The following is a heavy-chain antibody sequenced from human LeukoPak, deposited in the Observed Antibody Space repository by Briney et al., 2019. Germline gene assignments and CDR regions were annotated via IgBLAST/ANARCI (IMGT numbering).Heavy chain of an antibody. CDR2: ISAYNGER. V-gene: IGHV1-18*01. Sequence: ASVKVSCKASGYTFPTSGISWVRQAPGQGLEWVGWISAYNGERNSAPKLQGRVSMTTDTSTSTAYMELRNLRSDDTAVYYCARAYDSSDAFDIWGQGTMVTVSS. D-gene: IGHD3-22*01. CDR1: GYTFPTSG. CDR3: ARAYDSSDAFDI. J-gene: IGHJ3*02.